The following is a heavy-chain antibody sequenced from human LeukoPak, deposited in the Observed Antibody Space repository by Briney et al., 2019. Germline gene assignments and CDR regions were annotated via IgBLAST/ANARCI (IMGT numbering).Heavy chain of an antibody. CDR3: ARLSRISPFDP. CDR2: MNPNSGNT. CDR1: GYTFTSYD. V-gene: IGHV1-8*03. J-gene: IGHJ5*02. D-gene: IGHD2-15*01. Sequence: GASVKVSCKASGYTFTSYDINWVRQATGQGLEWMGWMNPNSGNTGYAQKFQGRVTITRNTSISTAYMELSSLRSEDTAVYYCARLSRISPFDPWGQGTLVTVSS.